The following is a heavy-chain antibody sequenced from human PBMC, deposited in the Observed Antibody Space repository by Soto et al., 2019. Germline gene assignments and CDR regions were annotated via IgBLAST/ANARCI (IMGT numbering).Heavy chain of an antibody. V-gene: IGHV1-2*02. CDR1: GYTFTGYY. J-gene: IGHJ6*02. D-gene: IGHD2-2*01. CDR3: ARDGGADCSSTSCHGEVDYYYYDMDV. CDR2: INPNSGGT. Sequence: ASVKVSCKASGYTFTGYYMHWVRQAPGQGLEWMGWINPNSGGTNYAQKFQGRVTMTRDTSISTAYMELSRLRSDDTAVYYCARDGGADCSSTSCHGEVDYYYYDMDVWGQGTTVTVSS.